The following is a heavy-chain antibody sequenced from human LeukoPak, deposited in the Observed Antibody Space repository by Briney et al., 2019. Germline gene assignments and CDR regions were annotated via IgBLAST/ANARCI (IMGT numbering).Heavy chain of an antibody. CDR3: ARGPNYYGSGSPNDY. Sequence: PGGSLRLSCADSGFTFSSYSMNWVRQAPGKGLEWVSSISSSSYMYYADSVKGRFTISRDNAKNSLYLQMNSLRAEDTAVYYCARGPNYYGSGSPNDYWGQGTLVTVSS. D-gene: IGHD3-10*01. J-gene: IGHJ4*02. CDR2: ISSSSYM. CDR1: GFTFSSYS. V-gene: IGHV3-21*01.